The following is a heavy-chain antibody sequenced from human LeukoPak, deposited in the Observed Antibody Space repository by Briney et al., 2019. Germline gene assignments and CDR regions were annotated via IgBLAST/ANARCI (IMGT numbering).Heavy chain of an antibody. CDR2: ISYDGSNK. CDR1: GFTFSSYG. D-gene: IGHD1-26*01. Sequence: GGSLRLSCAASGFTFSSYGMHWVRQAPGKGLEWVAVISYDGSNKYYADSVKGRFTISRDNSKNTLYLQMNSLRAEDTAVYYCAKDWAFGGPPPYSGSFFDYWGQGTLVTVSS. V-gene: IGHV3-33*05. J-gene: IGHJ4*02. CDR3: AKDWAFGGPPPYSGSFFDY.